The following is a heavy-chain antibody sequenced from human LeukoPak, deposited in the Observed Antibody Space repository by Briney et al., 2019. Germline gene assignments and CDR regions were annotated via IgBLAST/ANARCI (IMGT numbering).Heavy chain of an antibody. J-gene: IGHJ4*02. CDR1: GFTFDDYA. D-gene: IGHD6-13*01. V-gene: IGHV3-43D*03. CDR3: AKDIAGSSWAPGTY. CDR2: ISWDGGST. Sequence: PGGSLRLSCAASGFTFDDYAMHWVRQAPGKGPEWVSLISWDGGSTYYADSVKGRFTISRDNSKNSLYLQMNSLRAEDTALYYCAKDIAGSSWAPGTYWGQGTLVTVSS.